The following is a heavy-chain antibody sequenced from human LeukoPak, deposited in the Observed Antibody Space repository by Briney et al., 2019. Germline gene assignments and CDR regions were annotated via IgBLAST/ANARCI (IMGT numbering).Heavy chain of an antibody. D-gene: IGHD2/OR15-2a*01. CDR3: AKERNIRAGATD. V-gene: IGHV1-18*01. CDR1: GYTFTSYG. CDR2: ISAYDGNT. J-gene: IGHJ4*02. Sequence: GASVKVSCKACGYTFTSYGISWVRQAPGQGLEWMGWISAYDGNTNYAQKFQGRATMTTDTSTSTAYLELRSLRYDDTAVYYCAKERNIRAGATDWGQGTLVTISS.